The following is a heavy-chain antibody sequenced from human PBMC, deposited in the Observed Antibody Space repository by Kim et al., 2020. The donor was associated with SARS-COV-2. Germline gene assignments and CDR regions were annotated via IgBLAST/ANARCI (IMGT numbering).Heavy chain of an antibody. CDR1: GYTFTSYA. V-gene: IGHV7-4-1*02. Sequence: ASVKVSCKASGYTFTSYAMNWVRQAPGQGLEWMGWINTNTGNPTYAQGFTGRFVFSLDTSVSTAYLQISSLKAEDTAVYYCAREWQQLVRHTRYYYYGMDVWGQGTTVTVSS. CDR3: AREWQQLVRHTRYYYYGMDV. J-gene: IGHJ6*02. CDR2: INTNTGNP. D-gene: IGHD6-13*01.